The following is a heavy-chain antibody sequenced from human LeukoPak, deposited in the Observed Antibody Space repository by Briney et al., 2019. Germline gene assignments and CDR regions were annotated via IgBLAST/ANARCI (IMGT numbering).Heavy chain of an antibody. CDR1: GFTFSSYA. D-gene: IGHD2-2*01. V-gene: IGHV3-23*01. CDR2: ISGSGGST. CDR3: ARGSRDAFDI. Sequence: PGGSLRLSCAASGFTFSSYALSWVRQAPGKGLEWVSTISGSGGSTYYADSVKGRFTISRDNAKNSVYLQMNSLRAEDTAVYYCARGSRDAFDIWGQGTMATVPS. J-gene: IGHJ3*02.